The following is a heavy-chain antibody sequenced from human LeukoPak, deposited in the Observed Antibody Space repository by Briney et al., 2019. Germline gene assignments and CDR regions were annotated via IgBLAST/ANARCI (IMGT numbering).Heavy chain of an antibody. CDR3: ARVRYSSGASSY. V-gene: IGHV3-21*01. J-gene: IGHJ4*02. CDR2: ISSSSSYI. Sequence: PGGSLRLSCAASGFTFSSYSMNWVRQAPGKGLEWVSSISSSSSYIYYADSVKGRFTISRDNAKNSLYLQMNSLRADDTAVYYCARVRYSSGASSYWGQGTLVTVSS. D-gene: IGHD6-19*01. CDR1: GFTFSSYS.